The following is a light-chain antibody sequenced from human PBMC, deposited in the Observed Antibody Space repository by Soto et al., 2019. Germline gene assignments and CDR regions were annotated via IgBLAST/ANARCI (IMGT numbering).Light chain of an antibody. CDR1: SSNIGAGYD. V-gene: IGLV1-40*01. CDR3: QSYDSSLSGV. CDR2: GNS. Sequence: QSVLTQPPSVSGAPGQSVTISCTGSSSNIGAGYDVHWYQQLPGTAPKLLIYGNSNRPSGVPDRFSGSKSGTSASLAITGLQAEDEADYYCQSYDSSLSGVFGTGTKVTV. J-gene: IGLJ1*01.